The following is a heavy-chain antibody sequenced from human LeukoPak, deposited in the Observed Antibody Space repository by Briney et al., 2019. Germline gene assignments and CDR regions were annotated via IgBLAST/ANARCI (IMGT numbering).Heavy chain of an antibody. D-gene: IGHD6-13*01. Sequence: SETLSLTCTVSGGSISSYYWSWIRQPPGKGLEWIEYIYYSGSTNYNPSLKSRVTISVDTSKNQFSLKLSSVTAADTAMYYCAKGKYSSSYYFDYWGQGTLVTVSS. CDR3: AKGKYSSSYYFDY. CDR2: IYYSGST. J-gene: IGHJ4*02. CDR1: GGSISSYY. V-gene: IGHV4-59*01.